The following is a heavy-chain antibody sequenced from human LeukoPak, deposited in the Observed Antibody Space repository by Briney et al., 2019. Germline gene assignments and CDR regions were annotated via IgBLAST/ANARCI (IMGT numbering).Heavy chain of an antibody. CDR3: ARVWSAFDV. V-gene: IGHV3-7*04. CDR2: INEDGSEK. CDR1: GFIFSNYW. J-gene: IGHJ3*01. D-gene: IGHD3-3*01. Sequence: GGSLRLSCTVSGFIFSNYWMSWVRQAPGKGLEWVANINEDGSEKYYVDSVEGRFTISRDNAKNSVYLQMNSLRAEDTAVYYCARVWSAFDVWGQGTMVTVSS.